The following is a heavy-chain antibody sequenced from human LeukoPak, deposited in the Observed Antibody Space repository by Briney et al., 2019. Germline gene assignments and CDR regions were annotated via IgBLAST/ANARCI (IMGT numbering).Heavy chain of an antibody. CDR3: ARESIDYGDYVDAFDI. J-gene: IGHJ3*02. CDR2: IYYSGST. D-gene: IGHD4-17*01. CDR1: GGSISSSSYY. V-gene: IGHV4-39*07. Sequence: SETLTLTCTVSGGSISSSSYYWGWIRQPPGKGLEWIGSIYYSGSTDYNTSLKSRVTISVDTSKNQFSLKLSSVTAADTAVYYCARESIDYGDYVDAFDIWGQGTMVTVSS.